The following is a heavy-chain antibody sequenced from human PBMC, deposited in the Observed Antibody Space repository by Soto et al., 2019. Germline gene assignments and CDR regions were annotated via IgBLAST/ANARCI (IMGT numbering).Heavy chain of an antibody. Sequence: EVQLLESGGGLVQPGGSLRLSCAASGFTFSSYAMTWVRQAPGKGLDWVAAISDSGGSTYYADSVKGRFTISRDNSKNTVYLQMSSVRAEDTAVYYCTLYCSGVTCSGHWGQGTLVTVSS. J-gene: IGHJ4*02. D-gene: IGHD2-15*01. CDR2: ISDSGGST. V-gene: IGHV3-23*01. CDR1: GFTFSSYA. CDR3: TLYCSGVTCSGH.